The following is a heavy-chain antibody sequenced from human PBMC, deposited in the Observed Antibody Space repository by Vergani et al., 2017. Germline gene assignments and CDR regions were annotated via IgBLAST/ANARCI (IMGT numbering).Heavy chain of an antibody. CDR2: INPNSGGT. Sequence: QVQLVQSGAEVKKPGASVKVSCKASGYTFTGYYMHWVRQAPGQGLEWMGWINPNSGGTNYAEKLRGRVTMTRDTSISTAYMELSRLRSDDTAVYYCARDPEACDVSTKEGGLGADYWGQGTLVTVSS. J-gene: IGHJ4*02. V-gene: IGHV1-2*02. CDR1: GYTFTGYY. CDR3: ARDPEACDVSTKEGGLGADY. D-gene: IGHD3-3*01.